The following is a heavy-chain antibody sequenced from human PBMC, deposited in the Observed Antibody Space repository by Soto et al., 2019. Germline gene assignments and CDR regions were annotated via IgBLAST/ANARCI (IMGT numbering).Heavy chain of an antibody. CDR2: IYYSGST. V-gene: IGHV4-31*03. D-gene: IGHD1-1*01. CDR1: GGYISSGGYY. J-gene: IGHJ5*02. Sequence: SVTLSLTYTVSGGYISSGGYYWSWIRQHPGKGLEWIGYIYYSGSTYYNPSLKSRVTISVDTSKNQFSLKLSSVTAADTAVYYCARGSTIVKFDPWGQGTLVTVSS. CDR3: ARGSTIVKFDP.